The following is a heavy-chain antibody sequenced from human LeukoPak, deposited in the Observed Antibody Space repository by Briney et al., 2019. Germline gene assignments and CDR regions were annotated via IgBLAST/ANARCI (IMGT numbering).Heavy chain of an antibody. D-gene: IGHD3-10*01. J-gene: IGHJ4*02. CDR3: ARDGLLLLWFGEPHYFDY. CDR1: GFTFSSYW. V-gene: IGHV3-7*03. Sequence: RSGGSLRLSCAASGFTFSSYWMSWVRQAPGKGLEWVANIKQDGSEKYYVDSVKGRFTISRDNAKNSLYLQMNSLRAEDTAVYYCARDGLLLLWFGEPHYFDYWGQGTLVTVSS. CDR2: IKQDGSEK.